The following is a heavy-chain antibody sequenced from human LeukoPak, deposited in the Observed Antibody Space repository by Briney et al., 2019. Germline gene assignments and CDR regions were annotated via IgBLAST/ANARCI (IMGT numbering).Heavy chain of an antibody. J-gene: IGHJ4*02. Sequence: SGGSLRLSCAASGFAFNSYGMHWLRQAPGKGLEWLAFISYDGSNTYYADSVKGRFTVSRDDSKSTLYLQMNSLRADDTAVYYCAKDGSSYYYIYYWGQGTLVTVSS. V-gene: IGHV3-30*02. D-gene: IGHD3-22*01. CDR1: GFAFNSYG. CDR2: ISYDGSNT. CDR3: AKDGSSYYYIYY.